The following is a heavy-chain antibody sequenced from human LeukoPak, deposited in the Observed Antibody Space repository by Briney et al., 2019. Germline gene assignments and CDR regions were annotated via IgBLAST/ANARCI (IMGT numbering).Heavy chain of an antibody. CDR1: GFTFSNYA. J-gene: IGHJ4*02. CDR2: ISGSGGST. V-gene: IGHV3-23*01. CDR3: ARVHYYGSGKPFDY. Sequence: PGGSLRLSCAASGFTFSNYAMSWVRQAPGKGLEWVSLISGSGGSTYYADSVKGRFTISRDNSKNSLYLQMNSLRAEDTAVYYCARVHYYGSGKPFDYWGQGTLVTVSS. D-gene: IGHD3-10*01.